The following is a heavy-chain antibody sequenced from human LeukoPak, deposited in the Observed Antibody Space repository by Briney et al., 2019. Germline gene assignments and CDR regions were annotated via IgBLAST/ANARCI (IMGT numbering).Heavy chain of an antibody. D-gene: IGHD6-13*01. J-gene: IGHJ5*02. CDR2: IWYDGSNK. Sequence: PGGSLRLSCAASGFTFSSYGMHWVRQAPGKGLEGVAVIWYDGSNKYYADSVKGRFTISRDNSKNTLYLQMNSLRAEDTAVYYCARDSSSWRSNWFDPWGQGTLVTVSS. CDR3: ARDSSSWRSNWFDP. V-gene: IGHV3-33*01. CDR1: GFTFSSYG.